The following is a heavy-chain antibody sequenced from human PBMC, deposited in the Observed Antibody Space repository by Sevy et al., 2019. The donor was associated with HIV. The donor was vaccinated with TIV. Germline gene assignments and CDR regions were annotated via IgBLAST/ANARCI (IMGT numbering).Heavy chain of an antibody. V-gene: IGHV3-23*01. CDR1: GFTFSSYA. J-gene: IGHJ4*02. Sequence: GGSLRLSCVASGFTFSSYAMTWVRQAPGKGLEWVSSISDNGGGTYYADSVKGRFTISRDNSKNTLDLQMSSLRAEDTALYYCAKDSGGSGYDRLDYWGQGTLVTVSS. CDR3: AKDSGGSGYDRLDY. CDR2: ISDNGGGT. D-gene: IGHD2-15*01.